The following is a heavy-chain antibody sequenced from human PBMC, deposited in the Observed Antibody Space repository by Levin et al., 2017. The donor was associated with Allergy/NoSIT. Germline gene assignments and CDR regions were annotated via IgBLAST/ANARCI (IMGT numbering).Heavy chain of an antibody. CDR2: GNFNSGDT. CDR3: ARNDYGDYVQNFDY. J-gene: IGHJ4*02. D-gene: IGHD4-17*01. V-gene: IGHV1-2*02. CDR1: GYTFTDHY. Sequence: GESLKISCEAAGYTFTDHYMHWVRQAPGQGLEWMGWGNFNSGDTHYAQKFQDRVTMTRDTSITTAYIEVSSLRFDDTALYFCARNDYGDYVQNFDYWGQGTLVTVSS.